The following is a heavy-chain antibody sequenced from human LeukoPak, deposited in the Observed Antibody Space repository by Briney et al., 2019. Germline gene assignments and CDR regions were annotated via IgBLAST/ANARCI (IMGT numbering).Heavy chain of an antibody. Sequence: SVKVSCKASGGTFSSYAISWVRQAPGQGLEWMGRIIPIFGIANYAQKFQGRVTITSDKSASTAYMELSSLRSEDTAVYYCASGGPDIVVVPAAAYFDYWGQGTLVTVSS. V-gene: IGHV1-69*04. CDR3: ASGGPDIVVVPAAAYFDY. CDR2: IIPIFGIA. D-gene: IGHD2-2*01. J-gene: IGHJ4*02. CDR1: GGTFSSYA.